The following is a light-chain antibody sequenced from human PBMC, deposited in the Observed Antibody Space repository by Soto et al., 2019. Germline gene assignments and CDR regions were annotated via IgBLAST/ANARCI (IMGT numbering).Light chain of an antibody. V-gene: IGKV1-12*01. Sequence: IQMTQSPSSVSASVGDRVTITCRASQDIRNWLAWYQQKPGNAPKLLISVATTLQSGVPSRFSGSGSGTDFTLTISSLQPEDFTTYYCLQTDSFPWTFGQGTKVEIK. J-gene: IGKJ1*01. CDR1: QDIRNW. CDR2: VAT. CDR3: LQTDSFPWT.